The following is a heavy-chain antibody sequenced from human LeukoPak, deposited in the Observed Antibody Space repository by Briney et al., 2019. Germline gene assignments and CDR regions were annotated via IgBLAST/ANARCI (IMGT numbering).Heavy chain of an antibody. V-gene: IGHV1-3*01. CDR1: GYTFTSYA. CDR2: INAGNGNT. Sequence: ASVKVSCKASGYTFTSYAMHWVRQAPGQRLEWMGWINAGNGNTKYSRKFQGRVTITRDTSASTAYMELSSLRSEDTAVYYCARALWFGELLTQDNWFDPWGQGTLVTVSS. D-gene: IGHD3-10*01. J-gene: IGHJ5*02. CDR3: ARALWFGELLTQDNWFDP.